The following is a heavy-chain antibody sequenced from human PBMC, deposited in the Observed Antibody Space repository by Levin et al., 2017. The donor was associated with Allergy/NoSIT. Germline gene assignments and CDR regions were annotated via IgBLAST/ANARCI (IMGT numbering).Heavy chain of an antibody. CDR2: ISGNNGDT. CDR1: GYTFTSYG. CDR3: ARDYKWNVDN. J-gene: IGHJ4*02. Sequence: ASVKVSCKASGYTFTSYGISWVRQAPGQGLEWMGWISGNNGDTYYAQKLQGRVTISTDTSTSTAYMELRTLISDDTALYYCARDYKWNVDNWGQGTLVTVSS. D-gene: IGHD1-1*01. V-gene: IGHV1-18*01.